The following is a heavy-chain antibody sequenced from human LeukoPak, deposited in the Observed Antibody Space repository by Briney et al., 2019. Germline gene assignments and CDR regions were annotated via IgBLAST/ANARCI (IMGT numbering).Heavy chain of an antibody. J-gene: IGHJ4*02. CDR1: GFTFSTYT. CDR2: ISSSGSYI. D-gene: IGHD2-21*01. V-gene: IGHV3-21*01. CDR3: ARDPVEDAIVVLDY. Sequence: GGSLRLSCAASGFTFSTYTMYWVRQAPGKGLEWVSSISSSGSYIYYTDSVRGRFTISRDNAKSSLYLQMNSLRAEDTAVYYCARDPVEDAIVVLDYWGQGTLVTVSS.